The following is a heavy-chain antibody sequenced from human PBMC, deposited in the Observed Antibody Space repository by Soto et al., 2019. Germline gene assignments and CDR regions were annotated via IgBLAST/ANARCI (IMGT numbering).Heavy chain of an antibody. CDR3: ARAGPLGYYYYMDV. D-gene: IGHD3-10*01. CDR2: IYYSGST. Sequence: SETLSLTCTVSGGSISSYYWSWIRQPPGKGLEWIGYIYYSGSTNYNPSLKSRVTISVDTSKNQFSLKLSSVTAADTAVYYCARAGPLGYYYYMDVWGKGTTVTVSS. V-gene: IGHV4-59*01. J-gene: IGHJ6*03. CDR1: GGSISSYY.